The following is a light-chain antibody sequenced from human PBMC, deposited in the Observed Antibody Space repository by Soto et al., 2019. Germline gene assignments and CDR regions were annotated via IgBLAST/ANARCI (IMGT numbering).Light chain of an antibody. J-gene: IGKJ5*01. CDR1: HSVNSN. CDR3: QQYSKWPIT. Sequence: EMVMTQSPPILSVSPGESATLSCRASHSVNSNYLAWYQQHPGQPPRLLIYGISTRATGIPARFSGSGSGTEFSLTISSLQSEDFAVYYCQQYSKWPITFGQGTRLEIK. CDR2: GIS. V-gene: IGKV3-15*01.